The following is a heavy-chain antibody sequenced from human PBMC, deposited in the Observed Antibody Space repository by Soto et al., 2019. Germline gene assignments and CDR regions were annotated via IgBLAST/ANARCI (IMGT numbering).Heavy chain of an antibody. CDR2: IYYSGST. Sequence: SETLSLTCTVSGGSVSSGSYYWSWIRQPPGKGLEWIGYIYYSGSTNYNPSLKSRVTISVDTSKNQFSLKLSSVTAADTAVYYCAREALYYYDSSGYYPVVFDPWGQGTLVTVSS. J-gene: IGHJ5*02. D-gene: IGHD3-22*01. CDR3: AREALYYYDSSGYYPVVFDP. CDR1: GGSVSSGSYY. V-gene: IGHV4-61*01.